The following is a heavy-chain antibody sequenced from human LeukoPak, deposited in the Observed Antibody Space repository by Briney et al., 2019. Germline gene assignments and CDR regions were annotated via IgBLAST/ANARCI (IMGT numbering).Heavy chain of an antibody. J-gene: IGHJ4*02. D-gene: IGHD4-23*01. Sequence: GGSLRLSRAASGFIFSSYGMHWVRQAPGKGLEWMAVIWNDGSKKYYADSVKGRFTISRDNSKNTMYLQMNSLRVEDTAVYYCARDPTAVANLPQYYLDYWGQGILVTVSS. CDR3: ARDPTAVANLPQYYLDY. V-gene: IGHV3-33*01. CDR1: GFIFSSYG. CDR2: IWNDGSKK.